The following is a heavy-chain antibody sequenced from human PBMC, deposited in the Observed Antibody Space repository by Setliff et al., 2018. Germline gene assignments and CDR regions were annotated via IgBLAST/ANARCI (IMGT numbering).Heavy chain of an antibody. J-gene: IGHJ6*02. CDR2: ISSSGSTI. V-gene: IGHV3-11*04. D-gene: IGHD5-18*01. CDR1: GFTFSDYY. Sequence: GVLRLSCAASGFTFSDYYMSWIRQAPGKGLEWVSYISSSGSTICYADSVKDRFTISRDNAKNSLYLQMNSLRAEDTAVYYCARGDRWGYSYGPYYYGMDVWGQGTTVTVSS. CDR3: ARGDRWGYSYGPYYYGMDV.